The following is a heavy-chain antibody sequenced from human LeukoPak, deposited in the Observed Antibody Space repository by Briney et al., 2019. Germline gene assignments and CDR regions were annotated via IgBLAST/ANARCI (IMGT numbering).Heavy chain of an antibody. CDR3: VSTNDQLHYDSSGYYGY. Sequence: KPSETLSPTCSVSGASISTSSHYWGWIRQPPGKALEWIGTFYYTGSTFYNPSLKSRVTISEDTSENQFSLKLTSVTAADTAVYYCVSTNDQLHYDSSGYYGYWGQGTLVTVSS. CDR2: FYYTGST. D-gene: IGHD3-22*01. CDR1: GASISTSSHY. V-gene: IGHV4-39*07. J-gene: IGHJ4*02.